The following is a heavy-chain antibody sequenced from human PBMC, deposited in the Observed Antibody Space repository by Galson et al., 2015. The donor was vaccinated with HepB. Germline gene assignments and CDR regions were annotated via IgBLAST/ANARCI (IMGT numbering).Heavy chain of an antibody. D-gene: IGHD1-26*01. Sequence: SLRLSCAATGFTFRSYAILWVRQAPGKGPEWVASLWHDGSDEYYLDSVKGRFTISRDNSKKTLYLQMNTLRVEDTAVYYCAKAGGTYPKNNFDLWGQGTLVTVSS. CDR1: GFTFRSYA. CDR2: LWHDGSDE. V-gene: IGHV3-33*03. CDR3: AKAGGTYPKNNFDL. J-gene: IGHJ4*02.